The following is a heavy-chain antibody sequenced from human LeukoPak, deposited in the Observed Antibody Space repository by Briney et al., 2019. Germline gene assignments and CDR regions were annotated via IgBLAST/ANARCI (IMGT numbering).Heavy chain of an antibody. CDR1: GGSISSSSYY. V-gene: IGHV4-39*01. CDR2: IYYSGST. J-gene: IGHJ3*02. CDR3: ARPLLLWFGESALGAFDI. Sequence: SETLSLTCTVSGGSISSSSYYWGWIRQPPGKGLGWIGSIYYSGSTYYNPSLKSRVTISVDTSKNQFSLKLSSVTAADTAVYYCARPLLLWFGESALGAFDIWGQGTMVTVSS. D-gene: IGHD3-10*01.